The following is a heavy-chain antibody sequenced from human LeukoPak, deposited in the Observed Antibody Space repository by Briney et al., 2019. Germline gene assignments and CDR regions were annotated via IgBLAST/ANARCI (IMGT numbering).Heavy chain of an antibody. CDR2: ISSSSTI. J-gene: IGHJ3*02. CDR3: ARDSRMAAAGNAFDI. V-gene: IGHV3-48*02. CDR1: GFTFGSYS. D-gene: IGHD6-13*01. Sequence: GGSLRLSCAASGFTFGSYSMNWVRQAPGKGLEWVSYISSSSTIYYADSVKGRFTISRDNAKNSLYLQMNSLRDEDTAVYYCARDSRMAAAGNAFDIWGQGTMVTVSS.